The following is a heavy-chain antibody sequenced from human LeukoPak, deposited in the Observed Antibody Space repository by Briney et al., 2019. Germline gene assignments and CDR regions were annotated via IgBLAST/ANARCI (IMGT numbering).Heavy chain of an antibody. Sequence: SETLSLTCTVSGGSMSNSRYYWGWIRQPPGKGLEWIGTIYYNGTTYYNPSLKSRVAISVDTSKNQFSLTLGSVSATDTAVYYCVSPRGFSYGYFDYWGQGTLVTVSS. CDR2: IYYNGTT. D-gene: IGHD5-18*01. CDR3: VSPRGFSYGYFDY. V-gene: IGHV4-39*01. J-gene: IGHJ4*02. CDR1: GGSMSNSRYY.